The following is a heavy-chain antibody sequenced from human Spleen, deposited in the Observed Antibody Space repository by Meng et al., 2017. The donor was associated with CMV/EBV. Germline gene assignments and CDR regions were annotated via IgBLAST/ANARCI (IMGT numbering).Heavy chain of an antibody. CDR3: AKSYSWSDHYFYYYGMDV. V-gene: IGHV3-23*01. D-gene: IGHD1-1*01. Sequence: GESLKISCTASGFTFINYAMTWVRRAPGKGLEWVSSIGGNGASTYYADSVKGRFSISRDNSRDMLSLEMNSLRAEDTADYFCAKSYSWSDHYFYYYGMDVWGQGTTVTVSS. CDR2: IGGNGAST. CDR1: GFTFINYA. J-gene: IGHJ6*02.